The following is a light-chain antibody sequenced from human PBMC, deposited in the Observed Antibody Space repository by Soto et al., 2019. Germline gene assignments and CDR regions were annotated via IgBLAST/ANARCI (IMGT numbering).Light chain of an antibody. CDR3: QQLNVYPST. V-gene: IGKV1-5*01. CDR2: DAS. J-gene: IGKJ4*01. CDR1: QSISSW. Sequence: DIQMTQSPSTLSASVGDRVTITCRAIQSISSWLAWYQQKPGKAPKVLXYDASSLQSGVPSRFRGGGSGTDFTLTITSLQPEDFATYYCQQLNVYPSTFGGGTKVDIK.